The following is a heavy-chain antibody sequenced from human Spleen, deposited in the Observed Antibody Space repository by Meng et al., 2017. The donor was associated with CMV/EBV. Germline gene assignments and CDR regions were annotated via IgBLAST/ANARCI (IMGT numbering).Heavy chain of an antibody. V-gene: IGHV4-39*07. CDR3: VRDKFGVVTT. CDR2: LYYSGRT. J-gene: IGHJ5*02. D-gene: IGHD3-3*01. Sequence: SETLSLTCTVSGGSINSTDNYWGWIRQPPGKGLEWIGSLYYSGRTYYNRSLKSRATISVDTSKNQCSLKVSSVTAADTAVYFCVRDKFGVVTTWGQGTLVTVSS. CDR1: GGSINSTDNY.